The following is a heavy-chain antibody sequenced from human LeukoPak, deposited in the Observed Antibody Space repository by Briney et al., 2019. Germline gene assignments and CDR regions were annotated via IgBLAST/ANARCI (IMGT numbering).Heavy chain of an antibody. J-gene: IGHJ6*03. Sequence: ASVKVSCKASGYTFTNYYMHWVRQAPGQGLEWVGWINPNSGGTNYAQKFQGRVTMTRDTSISTAYMELSRLRSDDTAVYYCARQPTVSYYYYYYMDVWGKGTTVTVSS. CDR2: INPNSGGT. CDR3: ARQPTVSYYYYYYMDV. CDR1: GYTFTNYY. V-gene: IGHV1-2*02. D-gene: IGHD4-11*01.